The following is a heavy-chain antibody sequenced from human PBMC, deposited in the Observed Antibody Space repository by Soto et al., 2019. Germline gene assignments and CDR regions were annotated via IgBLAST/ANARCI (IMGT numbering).Heavy chain of an antibody. V-gene: IGHV1-8*01. CDR2: MNPNTGNS. D-gene: IGHD1-1*01. Sequence: AAVKVSCKASGYTFTSYDIYWVRQATGQGLEWMGWMNPNTGNSAYAQKFQGRVTVTSDTSINTVHMELSSLRSEDTAVYYCARRAETNGWNGFGSDKCYVDFWGQGTLVTVSS. CDR3: ARRAETNGWNGFGSDKCYVDF. CDR1: GYTFTSYD. J-gene: IGHJ4*01.